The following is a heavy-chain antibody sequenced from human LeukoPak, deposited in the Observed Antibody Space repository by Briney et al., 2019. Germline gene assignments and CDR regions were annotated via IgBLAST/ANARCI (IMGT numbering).Heavy chain of an antibody. J-gene: IGHJ3*02. V-gene: IGHV4-39*07. D-gene: IGHD3-10*01. Sequence: SETLSLTCTVSGGSISSSTYYWGWIRQPPGKGLEWIGSIYYGGSTFYNPSLKSRVTISVDTSKNQFSLKLSSVTAADTAVYYCARAVPGSGSYPLDAFDIWGQGTMVTVSS. CDR2: IYYGGST. CDR3: ARAVPGSGSYPLDAFDI. CDR1: GGSISSSTYY.